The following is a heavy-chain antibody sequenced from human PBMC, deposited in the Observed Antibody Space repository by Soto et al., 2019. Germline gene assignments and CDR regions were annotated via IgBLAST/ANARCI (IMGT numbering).Heavy chain of an antibody. CDR2: SSGSGGST. J-gene: IGHJ6*02. CDR1: GFTFSSYA. V-gene: IGHV3-23*01. CDR3: AKVPPYYCIGGSCYPGASYYGMDV. D-gene: IGHD2-15*01. Sequence: VQLLESGGGLVQPGGSLRLSCAASGFTFSSYAMSWVRQAPGKGLEWDSASSGSGGSTYYADSVTGRFTISRDNSKNTLYRKMNSLRGEDTAVYYCAKVPPYYCIGGSCYPGASYYGMDVWGQGTTVTVSS.